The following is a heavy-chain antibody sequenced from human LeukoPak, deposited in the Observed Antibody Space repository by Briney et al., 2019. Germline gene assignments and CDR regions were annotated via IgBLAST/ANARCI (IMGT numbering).Heavy chain of an antibody. J-gene: IGHJ4*02. CDR3: AKAVSGGSYFDY. D-gene: IGHD3-10*01. Sequence: QPGEPLRLSCAGSGFTFSSYAMNWVRQAPGKGLEWVSVISGSGDSTYYADSVKGRFTISRDNSEHTLYLHMNSLRVEDTAVYYCAKAVSGGSYFDYWGQGPLVTVSS. CDR1: GFTFSSYA. CDR2: ISGSGDST. V-gene: IGHV3-23*01.